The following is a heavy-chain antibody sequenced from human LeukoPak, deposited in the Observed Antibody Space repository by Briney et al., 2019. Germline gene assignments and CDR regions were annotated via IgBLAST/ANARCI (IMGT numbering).Heavy chain of an antibody. D-gene: IGHD3-22*01. CDR3: ARDIRARSSSGLLDY. J-gene: IGHJ4*02. V-gene: IGHV1-18*01. Sequence: APVKVSCKASGYTFTTYGIGWVRQAPGQGLEWMGWISGDNGNTKYAQKFQGRITMAADTSTSTAYMDLRSLRSDDTAVYYCARDIRARSSSGLLDYWGQGTLLTVSS. CDR1: GYTFTTYG. CDR2: ISGDNGNT.